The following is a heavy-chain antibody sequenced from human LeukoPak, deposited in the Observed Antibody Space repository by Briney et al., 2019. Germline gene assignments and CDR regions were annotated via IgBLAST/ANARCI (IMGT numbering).Heavy chain of an antibody. D-gene: IGHD6-13*01. Sequence: GGSLRLSCAASGFTFSSYGMHWVRQAPGKGLEWVAVISYDGSNKYYADSVKGRFTISRDNSKNTLYLQMNSLRAEDMAVYYCAKEIAAAGYYYYYGMDVWGQGTTVTVSS. V-gene: IGHV3-30*18. CDR3: AKEIAAAGYYYYYGMDV. CDR2: ISYDGSNK. CDR1: GFTFSSYG. J-gene: IGHJ6*02.